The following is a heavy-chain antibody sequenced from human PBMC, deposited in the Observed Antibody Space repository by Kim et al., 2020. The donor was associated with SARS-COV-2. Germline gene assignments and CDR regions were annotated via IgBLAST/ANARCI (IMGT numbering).Heavy chain of an antibody. D-gene: IGHD6-6*01. CDR1: GGSFSGYY. J-gene: IGHJ1*01. CDR3: ARGPRVAARRGVEYFQH. CDR2: INHSGST. Sequence: SETLSLTCAVYGGSFSGYYWSWIRQPPGKGLEWIGEINHSGSTNYNPSLKSRVTISVDTSKNQFSLKLSSVTAADTAVYYCARGPRVAARRGVEYFQHWGQGTLVTVSS. V-gene: IGHV4-34*01.